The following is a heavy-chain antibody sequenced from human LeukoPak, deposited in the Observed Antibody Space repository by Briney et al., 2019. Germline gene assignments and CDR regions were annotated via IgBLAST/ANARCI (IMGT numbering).Heavy chain of an antibody. J-gene: IGHJ3*02. Sequence: PSETLSLTCTVSGGSISSYYWSWIRQPPGKGLEWIGYIYYSGSTNYNPSLKSRVTISVDTSKNQFSLKLSSVTAADTAVYYCARFDRRFGELLTVAFDIWGQGTMVTVSS. D-gene: IGHD3-10*01. V-gene: IGHV4-59*01. CDR1: GGSISSYY. CDR3: ARFDRRFGELLTVAFDI. CDR2: IYYSGST.